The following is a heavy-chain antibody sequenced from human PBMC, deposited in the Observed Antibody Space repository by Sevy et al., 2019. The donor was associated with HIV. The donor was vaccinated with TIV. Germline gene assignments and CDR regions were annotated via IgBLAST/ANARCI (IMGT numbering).Heavy chain of an antibody. CDR1: GGSIARSSYD. Sequence: SETLSLTCTVSGGSIARSSYDWGWIRQSPGKGLEWIGSIYFSGSTSYATSLRSRVTISVDTSKNHVSLKMRSVTATDTAFYYCARHGGLVDRGFDFWGQGALVTVSS. J-gene: IGHJ4*02. CDR2: IYFSGST. V-gene: IGHV4-39*01. CDR3: ARHGGLVDRGFDF. D-gene: IGHD3-10*01.